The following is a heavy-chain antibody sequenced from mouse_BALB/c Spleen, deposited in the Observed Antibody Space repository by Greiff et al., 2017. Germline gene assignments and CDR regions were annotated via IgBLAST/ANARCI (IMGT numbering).Heavy chain of an antibody. CDR3: ARDLITTATGFAY. J-gene: IGHJ3*01. V-gene: IGHV5-4*02. D-gene: IGHD1-2*01. Sequence: EVQVVESGGGLVKPGGSLKLSCAASGFTFSDYYMYWVRQTPEKRLEWVATISDGGSYTYYPDSVKGRFTISRDNAKNNLYLQMSSLKSEDTAMYYCARDLITTATGFAYWGQGTLVTVSA. CDR1: GFTFSDYY. CDR2: ISDGGSYT.